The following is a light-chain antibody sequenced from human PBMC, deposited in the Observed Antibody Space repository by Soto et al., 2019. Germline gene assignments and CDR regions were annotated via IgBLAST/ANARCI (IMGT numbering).Light chain of an antibody. CDR3: QQYTTFSPT. J-gene: IGKJ2*01. CDR1: QSVSPW. Sequence: IQMTQTPSTLSASVGDRVTITCRASQSVSPWLAWYQQTPGKAPKLLIYDVSNLQFGIPSRFSGSGSETEFTLTISGLQPDDFATYYCQQYTTFSPTFDQGTKLDI. CDR2: DVS. V-gene: IGKV1-5*01.